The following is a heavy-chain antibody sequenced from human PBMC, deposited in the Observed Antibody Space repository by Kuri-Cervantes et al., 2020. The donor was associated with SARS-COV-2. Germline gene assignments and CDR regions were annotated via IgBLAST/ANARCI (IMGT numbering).Heavy chain of an antibody. V-gene: IGHV4-4*07. J-gene: IGHJ6*02. CDR1: GGSISSYY. CDR3: ARYDYSNYGMDV. CDR2: FYTRGST. D-gene: IGHD4-11*01. Sequence: SETLSLTCTVSGGSISSYYWSWIRQPAGKGLEWIGRFYTRGSTNYNPSLKSRVTISVDTSKNQFSLKLSSVTAADTAVYYCARYDYSNYGMDVWGQGTTVTVSS.